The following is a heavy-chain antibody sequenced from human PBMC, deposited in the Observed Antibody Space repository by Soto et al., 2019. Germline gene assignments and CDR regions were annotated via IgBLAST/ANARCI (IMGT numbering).Heavy chain of an antibody. CDR1: GFTFSSYA. D-gene: IGHD6-19*01. J-gene: IGHJ4*02. Sequence: LRLSCAASGFTFSSYAMSWVRQAPGKGLEWVSAISGSGGSTYYADSVKGRFTISRDNSKNTLYLQMNSLRAEDTAVYYCAKEVRIAVAGTVSFDYWGQGTLVTVS. V-gene: IGHV3-23*01. CDR2: ISGSGGST. CDR3: AKEVRIAVAGTVSFDY.